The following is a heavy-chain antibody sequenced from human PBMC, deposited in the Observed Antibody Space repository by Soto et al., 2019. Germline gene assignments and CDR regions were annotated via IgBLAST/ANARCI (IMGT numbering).Heavy chain of an antibody. V-gene: IGHV3-30*03. J-gene: IGHJ4*02. D-gene: IGHD6-25*01. CDR2: ISYEGSNK. CDR1: GFTFSNYG. Sequence: QVQLVESGGGVVQPGRSLRLSCAVSGFTFSNYGMNWVRQAPGKGLEWVAVISYEGSNKYYADSVKGRFTISRDNSKNTLYLQMNSLRVEETAVYFCASTAYERPSYWGQGTMVTVSS. CDR3: ASTAYERPSY.